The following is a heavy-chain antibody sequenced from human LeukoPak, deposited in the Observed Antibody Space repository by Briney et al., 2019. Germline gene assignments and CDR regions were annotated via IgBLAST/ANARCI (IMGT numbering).Heavy chain of an antibody. CDR3: ARGDNSGWYFFDY. D-gene: IGHD6-19*01. CDR1: GYSFTDHW. V-gene: IGHV5-51*01. CDR2: IYPGDSDT. Sequence: GESLKVSCKASGYSFTDHWIGWVRQMPGKGLEWMGIIYPGDSDTRYSPSFQGQVTISADKSISTAYLQWSTLQAPDTDMYYCARGDNSGWYFFDYWGQGTLVTVSS. J-gene: IGHJ4*02.